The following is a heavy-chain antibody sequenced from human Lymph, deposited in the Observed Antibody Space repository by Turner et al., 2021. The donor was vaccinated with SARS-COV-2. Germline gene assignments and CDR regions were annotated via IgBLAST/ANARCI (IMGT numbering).Heavy chain of an antibody. CDR3: ARSRDLQSMVRGVDPFDY. V-gene: IGHV1-2*02. D-gene: IGHD3-10*01. Sequence: QVQLVQSGAEVKKPGASVKVTCKASGYTFTGYYIHWVRQAPGQGLDGMGWINPNSGGTNYAPGFQGSVTMTSDTSLSTAYMQLSRLRSDDTAVYYCARSRDLQSMVRGVDPFDYWGQGTLVTVSS. CDR1: GYTFTGYY. J-gene: IGHJ4*02. CDR2: INPNSGGT.